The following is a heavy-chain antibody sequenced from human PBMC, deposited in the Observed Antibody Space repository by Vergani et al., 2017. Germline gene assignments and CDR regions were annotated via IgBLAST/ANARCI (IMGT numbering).Heavy chain of an antibody. CDR2: ISSSSSYI. D-gene: IGHD5-12*01. CDR3: ARDPSYDYYFDY. J-gene: IGHJ4*02. Sequence: EVQLVESGGGLVKPGGSLRLSCAASGFTFSSYSMNWVRQAPGKGLEWVSSISSSSSYIYYADSVKGRFTISRDNAKNSLYLQMNSLRAEDTAVYYCARDPSYDYYFDYWGQGTLVAASS. V-gene: IGHV3-21*01. CDR1: GFTFSSYS.